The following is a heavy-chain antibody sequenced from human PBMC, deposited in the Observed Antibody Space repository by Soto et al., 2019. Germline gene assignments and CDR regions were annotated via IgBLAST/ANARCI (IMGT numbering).Heavy chain of an antibody. CDR3: ARIHWTQSSLDY. V-gene: IGHV4-30-2*01. Sequence: SETLSLTCAASGGSIDSGAYSLSWIRQPPGKGLEWIGYVTHTGTAYSIPSLNGRLTLSVDSSQTQFSLKLTSVTAADSAVYYCARIHWTQSSLDYWGRGILVTVSS. J-gene: IGHJ4*02. D-gene: IGHD6-19*01. CDR1: GGSIDSGAYS. CDR2: VTHTGTA.